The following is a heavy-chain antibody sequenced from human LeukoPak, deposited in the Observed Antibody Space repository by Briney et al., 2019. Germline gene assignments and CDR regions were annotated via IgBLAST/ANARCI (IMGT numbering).Heavy chain of an antibody. J-gene: IGHJ4*02. Sequence: SETLSLTCTVSGGSISSSSYYWDWLRQPPGKGLEWIGSISYSGSTYYNPSLKSRVTISVDTSKNPFSLKLSSVTAADTAVYYCARGQFLYSTGWPSTIRFDYWGQGALVTVSS. CDR2: ISYSGST. CDR1: GGSISSSSYY. CDR3: ARGQFLYSTGWPSTIRFDY. D-gene: IGHD6-19*01. V-gene: IGHV4-39*07.